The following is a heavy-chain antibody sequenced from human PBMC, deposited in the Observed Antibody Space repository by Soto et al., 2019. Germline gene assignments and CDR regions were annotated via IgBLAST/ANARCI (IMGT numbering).Heavy chain of an antibody. V-gene: IGHV1-69*13. CDR1: GGTFSSYA. CDR3: ARAGLGNDYGDYSADY. CDR2: IIPIFGTA. Sequence: SVKVSCKASGGTFSSYAISWVRQAPGQGLEWMGGIIPIFGTANYAQKFQGRVTITADESTSTAYMELSSLRSEDTAVYYCARAGLGNDYGDYSADYWGQGTLVTVSS. J-gene: IGHJ4*02. D-gene: IGHD4-17*01.